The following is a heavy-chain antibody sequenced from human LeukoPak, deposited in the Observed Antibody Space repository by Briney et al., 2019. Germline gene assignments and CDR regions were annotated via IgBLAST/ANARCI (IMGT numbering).Heavy chain of an antibody. J-gene: IGHJ6*02. CDR3: ARGPYYYGSGTQGGMDV. CDR1: GYSFTSYW. V-gene: IGHV5-51*01. D-gene: IGHD3-10*01. CDR2: IYPGDSDT. Sequence: GESLKISCKGSGYSFTSYWIGWVRQMPGKGLEWMGIIYPGDSDTRYSPSFQGQATISADKSISTAYLQWSSLKASDTAMYYCARGPYYYGSGTQGGMDVWGQGTTVTVSS.